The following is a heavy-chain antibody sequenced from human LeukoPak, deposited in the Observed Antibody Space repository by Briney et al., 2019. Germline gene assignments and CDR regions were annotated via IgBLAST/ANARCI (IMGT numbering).Heavy chain of an antibody. V-gene: IGHV5-51*01. Sequence: GESLKISCKGSGYSFTSYWIGWVRQMPGKGLEWMGIIYPGDSDTRYSPSFQGQVAISVDTSTSTVYLQWSSLKASDTAIYYCARFALSSGLDYWGQGTLVTVSP. CDR1: GYSFTSYW. J-gene: IGHJ4*02. CDR3: ARFALSSGLDY. D-gene: IGHD6-25*01. CDR2: IYPGDSDT.